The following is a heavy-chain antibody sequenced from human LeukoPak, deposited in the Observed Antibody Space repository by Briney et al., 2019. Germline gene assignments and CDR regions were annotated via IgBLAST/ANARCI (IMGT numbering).Heavy chain of an antibody. J-gene: IGHJ6*03. CDR2: IYYSGST. Sequence: SETLSLTCTVSGGSISTYYWNWIRQPPGKGLEWIGYIYYSGSTNYNPSLKSRVTISVDTSMNQFSLKLTSVTAADTAVYYCARVNIVVVPAAYYYYIDVWGKGTTVTVSS. D-gene: IGHD2-2*01. CDR3: ARVNIVVVPAAYYYYIDV. CDR1: GGSISTYY. V-gene: IGHV4-59*08.